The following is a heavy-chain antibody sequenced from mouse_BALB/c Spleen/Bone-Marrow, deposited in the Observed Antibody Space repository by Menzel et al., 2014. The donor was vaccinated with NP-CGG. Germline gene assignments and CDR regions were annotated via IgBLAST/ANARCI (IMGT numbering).Heavy chain of an antibody. CDR3: ASLPDDGPDY. CDR2: ISSGGSYT. D-gene: IGHD2-3*01. CDR1: GFTFSSYG. Sequence: EVHLVESGGDLVKPGGSLKLSCAASGFTFSSYGMSWVRQTPDKRLEWVATISSGGSYTYYPDSVKGRFTISRDNAINPLCLQMSSLKSEDTAMYYCASLPDDGPDYWGQGTTLTVSS. J-gene: IGHJ2*01. V-gene: IGHV5-6*01.